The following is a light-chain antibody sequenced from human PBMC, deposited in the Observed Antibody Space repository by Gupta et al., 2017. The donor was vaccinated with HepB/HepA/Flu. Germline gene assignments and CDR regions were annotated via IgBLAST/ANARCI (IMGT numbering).Light chain of an antibody. CDR3: QQSCSTPRT. V-gene: IGKV1-39*01. J-gene: IGKJ2*01. CDR1: QSIRSH. Sequence: IHMTQSTSSLSASVGDRVTITCRASQSIRSHLNWYQQKPGKAPKLLVYSASSLQSGVPSRFSGSGSGTDFTLTVSSLQPEDFATYYCQQSCSTPRTFGQGTNLEIK. CDR2: SAS.